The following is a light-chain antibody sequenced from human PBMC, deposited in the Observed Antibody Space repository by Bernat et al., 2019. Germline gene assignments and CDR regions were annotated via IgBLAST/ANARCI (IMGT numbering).Light chain of an antibody. CDR1: SNNVGNQG. J-gene: IGLJ3*02. CDR3: SAWDTGLSGWV. Sequence: QAGLTQPPSVSKDLRQTATLTCTGNSNNVGNQGAAWLQQHQGHPPKLLSYRNNNRPSGISERLSASRSGNTASLTITGLQPEDEADYYCSAWDTGLSGWVFGGGTKLTVL. CDR2: RNN. V-gene: IGLV10-54*01.